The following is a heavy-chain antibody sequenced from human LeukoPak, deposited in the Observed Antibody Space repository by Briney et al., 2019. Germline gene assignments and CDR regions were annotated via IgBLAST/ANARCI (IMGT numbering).Heavy chain of an antibody. Sequence: ASVKVSCKASGYTFTGYYMRWVRQAPGQGLEWMGWINPNSGGTNYAQKFQGRVTMTRDTSISTAYMELSRLRSDDTAVYYCARGPRAGTTSLPDYWGQGTLVTVSS. CDR3: ARGPRAGTTSLPDY. CDR1: GYTFTGYY. J-gene: IGHJ4*02. D-gene: IGHD1-7*01. CDR2: INPNSGGT. V-gene: IGHV1-2*02.